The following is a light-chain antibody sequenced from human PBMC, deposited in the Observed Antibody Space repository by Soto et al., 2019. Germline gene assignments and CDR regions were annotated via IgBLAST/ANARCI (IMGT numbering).Light chain of an antibody. V-gene: IGKV3-20*01. CDR2: GAS. J-gene: IGKJ1*01. CDR1: HRFYSSY. Sequence: IVSTQSQPTLSLSPGERATLSCMASHRFYSSYLAWYQQKPGQAPRLLIYGASTSAPGIPDRFSGSGSGTDYSLTISRLEPEDFAVYYCQRYGRSPPWMFRQGPKV. CDR3: QRYGRSPPWM.